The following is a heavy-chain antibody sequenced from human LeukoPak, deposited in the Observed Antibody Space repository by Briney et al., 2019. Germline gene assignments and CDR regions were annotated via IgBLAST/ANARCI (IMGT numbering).Heavy chain of an antibody. CDR1: GGSISPYY. Sequence: KPSETLSLTCTVSGGSISPYYWSWIRQPPGKGLEWIGYIYYSGTTNYNPSLKSRVTMSVDTSNNHLSLRLTSVTAADTAVYYCARERLPGIAVAGTGDAFDIWGQGTMVTVSS. J-gene: IGHJ3*02. D-gene: IGHD6-19*01. CDR2: IYYSGTT. CDR3: ARERLPGIAVAGTGDAFDI. V-gene: IGHV4-59*12.